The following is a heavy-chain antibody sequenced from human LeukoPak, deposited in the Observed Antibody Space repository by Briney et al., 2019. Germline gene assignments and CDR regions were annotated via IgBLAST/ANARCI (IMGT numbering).Heavy chain of an antibody. V-gene: IGHV4-39*07. CDR2: IYYSGST. Sequence: SETLSLTCTVSGGSISSSSYYWGWIRQPPGKGLEWIGSIYYSGSTYYNPSLKSRVTISVDTSKNQFSLKLSSVTAADTAVYYCARSCCRRRLNGSGSVGWFDPWGQGTLVTVSS. CDR1: GGSISSSSYY. D-gene: IGHD3-10*01. CDR3: ARSCCRRRLNGSGSVGWFDP. J-gene: IGHJ5*02.